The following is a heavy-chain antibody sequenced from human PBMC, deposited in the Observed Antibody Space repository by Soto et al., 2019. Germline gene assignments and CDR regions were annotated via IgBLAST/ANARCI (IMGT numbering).Heavy chain of an antibody. CDR3: ARGGYDSSVEDY. CDR2: IYYSGST. V-gene: IGHV4-31*03. Sequence: QVQLQESGPGLVKPSQTLSLTCTVSGGSISSGGYYWSWIRQHPGTGREWIGYIYYSGSTSYNPALMSRVTISVDTSKNQSSLKLSSVTAADTAVYYWARGGYDSSVEDYWGQGTLVTVSS. J-gene: IGHJ4*02. CDR1: GGSISSGGYY. D-gene: IGHD3-22*01.